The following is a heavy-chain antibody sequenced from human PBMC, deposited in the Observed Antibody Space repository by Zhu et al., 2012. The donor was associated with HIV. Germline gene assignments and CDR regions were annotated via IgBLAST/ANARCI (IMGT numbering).Heavy chain of an antibody. Sequence: QVQLQESGPGLVRPSETLSLTCAVSGYSISSGYYWGWIRQPPGKGLEWIGSIYHSGSTYYNPSLKSRVTISVDTSKNQFSLKLSSVTAADTAVYYCARRGYSYGYXFDYWGQGTLVTVSS. J-gene: IGHJ4*02. CDR3: ARRGYSYGYXFDY. D-gene: IGHD5-18*01. CDR2: IYHSGST. V-gene: IGHV4-38-2*01. CDR1: GYSISSGYY.